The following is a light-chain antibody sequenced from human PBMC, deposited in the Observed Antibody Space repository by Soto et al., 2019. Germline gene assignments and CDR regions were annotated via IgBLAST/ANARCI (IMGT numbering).Light chain of an antibody. J-gene: IGLJ7*01. CDR2: RNN. CDR1: SSNIGSNY. CDR3: AAWDDSLSSGV. V-gene: IGLV1-47*01. Sequence: QPVLTQPPSASGTPGQRVTISCSGSSSNIGSNYVYWYQQLPGTAPKLLIYRNNQRPSGVPDRFSGSKSGTSASLAISGLRSEDEADYYCAAWDDSLSSGVFGGGTQLTVL.